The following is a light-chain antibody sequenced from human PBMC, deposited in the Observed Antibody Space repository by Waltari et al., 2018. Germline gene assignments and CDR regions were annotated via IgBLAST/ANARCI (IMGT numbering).Light chain of an antibody. J-gene: IGLJ3*02. CDR3: SSYTSSSTWV. CDR2: EVS. Sequence: QSALTQPASVSGSPGQSITISCTGTSSDVGRYNYVSWYQQHPGKAPKLMIYEVSNRPSCVSNRFSGSKSGNTASLTISGLQAEDDADYYCSSYTSSSTWVFGGGTKLTVL. CDR1: SSDVGRYNY. V-gene: IGLV2-14*01.